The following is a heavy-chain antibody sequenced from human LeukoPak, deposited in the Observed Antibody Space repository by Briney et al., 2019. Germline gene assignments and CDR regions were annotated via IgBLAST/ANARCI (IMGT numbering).Heavy chain of an antibody. CDR3: AADSGSYDNGVY. J-gene: IGHJ4*02. CDR2: INHSGST. CDR1: GGSFSGYY. Sequence: SETLSLTCAVYGGSFSGYYWSRIRQPPGKGLEWIGEINHSGSTNYNPSLKSRVTISVDTSKNQFSLKLSSVTAADTVVYYCAADSGSYDNGVYWGQGTLVTVSS. D-gene: IGHD1-26*01. V-gene: IGHV4-34*01.